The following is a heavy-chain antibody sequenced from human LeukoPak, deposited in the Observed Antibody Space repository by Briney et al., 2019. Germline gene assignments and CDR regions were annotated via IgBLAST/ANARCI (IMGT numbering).Heavy chain of an antibody. CDR1: GGSISSYY. CDR3: ARGKYYDSSGYNFDY. D-gene: IGHD3-22*01. CDR2: ISHSTST. J-gene: IGHJ4*02. V-gene: IGHV4-38-2*02. Sequence: PSETLSLTCTVSGGSISSYYWGWIRQPPGKGLEWIGTISHSTSTYYNPSLNSRVTLSLDTSNNQFSLKLNSVTAADTAVYYCARGKYYDSSGYNFDYWGQGTLVTVSS.